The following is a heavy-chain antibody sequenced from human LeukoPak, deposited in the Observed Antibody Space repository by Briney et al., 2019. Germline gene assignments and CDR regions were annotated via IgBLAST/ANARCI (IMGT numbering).Heavy chain of an antibody. D-gene: IGHD6-19*01. Sequence: GGSLRLSCAASGFTFSNYRMNWVRQAPGKGLEWVSYISSSSNTIYYADSVKGRFTISRDNAKNSLYLQMNSLRAEDTAVYYCARGSSGSGWYLVFDYYYMDVWGKGTTVTVSS. CDR3: ARGSSGSGWYLVFDYYYMDV. V-gene: IGHV3-48*01. CDR1: GFTFSNYR. J-gene: IGHJ6*03. CDR2: ISSSSNTI.